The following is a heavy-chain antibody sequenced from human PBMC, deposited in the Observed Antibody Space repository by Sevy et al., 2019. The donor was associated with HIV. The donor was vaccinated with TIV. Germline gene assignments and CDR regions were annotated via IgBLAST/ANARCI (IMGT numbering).Heavy chain of an antibody. J-gene: IGHJ6*02. Sequence: ASVKVYCESSGYTFTNYGISWVRQAPGQGLEWMGWVSAYNGNTNYAQKLQGRVTMTTDTSTSTAYMELRGLRSDDTAVYYCARDSIPMVQGVIITPYYYGMDVWGQGTTVTVSS. CDR2: VSAYNGNT. D-gene: IGHD3-10*01. CDR1: GYTFTNYG. V-gene: IGHV1-18*01. CDR3: ARDSIPMVQGVIITPYYYGMDV.